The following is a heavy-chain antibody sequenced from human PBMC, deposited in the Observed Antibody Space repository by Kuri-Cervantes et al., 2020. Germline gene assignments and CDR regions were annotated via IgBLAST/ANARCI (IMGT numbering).Heavy chain of an antibody. Sequence: ASVKVSCKASGYTFTYRYLHWVRQAPGQALEWMRWISDYNGDTNYAQKLQGRVTMTADTSTSTAYMELRSLRSDDTAVYYCAREQWLVLPGGDYYYYMDVWGKGTTVTVSS. CDR2: ISDYNGDT. CDR1: GYTFTYRY. J-gene: IGHJ6*03. CDR3: AREQWLVLPGGDYYYYMDV. V-gene: IGHV1-18*04. D-gene: IGHD6-19*01.